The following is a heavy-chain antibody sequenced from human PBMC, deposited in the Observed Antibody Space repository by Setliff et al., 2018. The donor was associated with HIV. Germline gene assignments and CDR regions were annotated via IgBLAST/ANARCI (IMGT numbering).Heavy chain of an antibody. V-gene: IGHV1-2*04. Sequence: VASVKVSCKASGYTFTGYYLHWVRQAPGPGLEGMGWISPNSGGTNFVQRFQGWVTMTRDTSITTAYMELSRLTSDDTALYFGVREVRADYKGPLWFGQSDPRPDTFDIWGQGTMVTVSS. CDR1: GYTFTGYY. D-gene: IGHD3-10*01. J-gene: IGHJ3*02. CDR3: VREVRADYKGPLWFGQSDPRPDTFDI. CDR2: ISPNSGGT.